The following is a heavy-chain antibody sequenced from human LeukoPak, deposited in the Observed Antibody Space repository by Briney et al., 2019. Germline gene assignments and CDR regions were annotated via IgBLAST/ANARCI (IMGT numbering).Heavy chain of an antibody. J-gene: IGHJ4*02. CDR3: ARGCSSTSCLRY. Sequence: GGSLRLSCAASGFTFDDYAMHWVRQAPGEGLEWVSGISWNSGSIGYADSVKGRFTTSRDNAKNTLYLQMNSLRAEDTAVYYCARGCSSTSCLRYWGQGTLVTVSS. CDR2: ISWNSGSI. CDR1: GFTFDDYA. D-gene: IGHD2-2*01. V-gene: IGHV3-9*01.